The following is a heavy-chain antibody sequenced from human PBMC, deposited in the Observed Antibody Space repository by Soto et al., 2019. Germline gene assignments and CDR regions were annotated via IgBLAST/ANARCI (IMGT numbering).Heavy chain of an antibody. CDR1: GFKYTDFA. J-gene: IGHJ6*02. CDR3: ARRAWDSYYAIDV. D-gene: IGHD3-22*01. CDR2: ISYDGSDK. V-gene: IGHV3-30*09. Sequence: VQLVESGGGEVQPGRSLRLSCAASGFKYTDFALHWVRQAPGKGLEWVAIISYDGSDKYYADSVKGRFVISRDNPKNTLYLAMNSLRPEDTAVYFCARRAWDSYYAIDVWGQGTTVTVFS.